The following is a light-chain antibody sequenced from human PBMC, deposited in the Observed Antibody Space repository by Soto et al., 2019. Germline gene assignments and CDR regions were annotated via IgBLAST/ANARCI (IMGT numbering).Light chain of an antibody. Sequence: EIVLTQSPATLSLSPGERATLSCRASQSVSSYLVWYQQKPGQAHRLVIYDASNRATGIPARFSGSGSGTDFTLTISSLEPEDFAVYYCQQRTNWPPRYTFGQGTKLEIK. J-gene: IGKJ2*01. V-gene: IGKV3-11*01. CDR1: QSVSSY. CDR3: QQRTNWPPRYT. CDR2: DAS.